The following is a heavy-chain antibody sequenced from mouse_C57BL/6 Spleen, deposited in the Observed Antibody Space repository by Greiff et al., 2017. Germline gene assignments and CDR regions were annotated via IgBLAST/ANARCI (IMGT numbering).Heavy chain of an antibody. V-gene: IGHV1-55*01. D-gene: IGHD2-4*01. CDR3: ARSLYDYNYFDY. CDR1: GYTFTSYW. J-gene: IGHJ2*01. Sequence: QVQLQQPGAELVKPGASVKMSCKASGYTFTSYWITWVKQRPGQGLEWIGDIYPGSGSTNYNEKFKSKATLTVDTSSSTAYMQLSSLTSEDSAVYYCARSLYDYNYFDYWGQGTTLTVSS. CDR2: IYPGSGST.